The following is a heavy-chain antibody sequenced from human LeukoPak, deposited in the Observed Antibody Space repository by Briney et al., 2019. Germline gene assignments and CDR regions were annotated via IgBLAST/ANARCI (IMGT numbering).Heavy chain of an antibody. V-gene: IGHV1-8*01. Sequence: GASVKVSCKSSADTLSGDDVHWVRQAPGQGLEWLGWMSPDDGFTGYAQDFQGRLTMTTDTTINTVFMELSGQKSEDTAVYYCATESAITISGVVFHYFDPWGQGTLVTVSS. J-gene: IGHJ5*02. CDR3: ATESAITISGVVFHYFDP. D-gene: IGHD3-3*01. CDR2: MSPDDGFT. CDR1: ADTLSGDD.